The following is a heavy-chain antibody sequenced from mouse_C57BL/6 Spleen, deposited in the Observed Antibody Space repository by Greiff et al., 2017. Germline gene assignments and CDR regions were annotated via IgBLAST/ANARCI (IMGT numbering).Heavy chain of an antibody. J-gene: IGHJ3*01. CDR1: GYAFTNYL. Sequence: QVQLQQSGAELVRPGTSVKVSCKASGYAFTNYLIEWVKQRPGPGLEWIGVINPGSGGTNYNEKFKGKATLTADKSSSTAYMQLSSLTSEDSAVYFCARMGDYASWFAYWGQGTLVTVSA. V-gene: IGHV1-54*01. CDR3: ARMGDYASWFAY. D-gene: IGHD2-4*01. CDR2: INPGSGGT.